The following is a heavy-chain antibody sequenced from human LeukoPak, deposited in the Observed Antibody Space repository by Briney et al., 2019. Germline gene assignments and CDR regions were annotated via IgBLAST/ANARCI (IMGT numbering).Heavy chain of an antibody. V-gene: IGHV4-34*01. CDR3: ARQNYTPWFDP. J-gene: IGHJ5*02. CDR1: GGSFSGYY. CDR2: INHSGST. D-gene: IGHD3-3*01. Sequence: PSETLSLTCAVYGGSFSGYYWSWIRQPPGKGLEWIGEINHSGSTNYNPSLKSRVTISVDTSKNQFSLKPSSVTAADTAVYYCARQNYTPWFDPWGQGTLVTVSS.